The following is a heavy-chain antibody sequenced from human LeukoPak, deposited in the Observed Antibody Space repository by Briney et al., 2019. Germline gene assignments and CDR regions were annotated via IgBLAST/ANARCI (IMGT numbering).Heavy chain of an antibody. CDR3: ARYDYGGNSFDY. CDR1: GGSISSYY. J-gene: IGHJ4*02. CDR2: IYYSGST. Sequence: SETLSLTCTVSGGSISSYYWSWIRQPPGKGLEWIGYIYYSGSTNYNPSLKSRVTISVDTSKNQFSLKLSPVTAADTAVYYCARYDYGGNSFDYWGQGTLVTVSS. D-gene: IGHD4-23*01. V-gene: IGHV4-59*01.